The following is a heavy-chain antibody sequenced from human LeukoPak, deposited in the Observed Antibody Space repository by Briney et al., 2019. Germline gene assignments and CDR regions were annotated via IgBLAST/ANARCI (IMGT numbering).Heavy chain of an antibody. CDR3: AREVYGSGSYYNPLDY. CDR1: GGSISSYY. Sequence: SETLSLTCTVSGGSISSYYCSWIRQPAGKGLEWIGRIYTSGSTNYNPSLKSRVAMSVDTSKNQFSLKLSSVTAADTAVYYCAREVYGSGSYYNPLDYWGQGTLVTVSS. V-gene: IGHV4-4*07. J-gene: IGHJ4*02. CDR2: IYTSGST. D-gene: IGHD3-10*01.